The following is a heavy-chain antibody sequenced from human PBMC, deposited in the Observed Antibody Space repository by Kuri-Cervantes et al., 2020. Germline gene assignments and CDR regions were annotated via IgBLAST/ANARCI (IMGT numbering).Heavy chain of an antibody. CDR2: ISSSGSTI. Sequence: GESLKISCAASGFTFSDYYMSWIRQAPGKGLEWVSYISSSGSTIYYADSVKGRFTISRDNAKNSLYLQMNSLRDEDTAAYYCARGIVSGSYGEFDPWGQGTLVTVSS. D-gene: IGHD1-26*01. CDR1: GFTFSDYY. CDR3: ARGIVSGSYGEFDP. V-gene: IGHV3-11*04. J-gene: IGHJ5*02.